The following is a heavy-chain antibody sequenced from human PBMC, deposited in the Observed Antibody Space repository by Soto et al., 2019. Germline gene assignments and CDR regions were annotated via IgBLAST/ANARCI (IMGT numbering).Heavy chain of an antibody. J-gene: IGHJ3*02. CDR2: IYPGDSDT. CDR1: GYSFTSYW. V-gene: IGHV5-51*01. D-gene: IGHD3-16*01. CDR3: ASPIMITFGGVGTYYDAFDI. Sequence: GASLKISCKGSGYSFTSYWIGWVRQMPGKGLECMGIIYPGDSDTRYSPSFQGQVTISADKSISTAYLQWSSLKASDTAMYYCASPIMITFGGVGTYYDAFDIWGQGTMVTVSS.